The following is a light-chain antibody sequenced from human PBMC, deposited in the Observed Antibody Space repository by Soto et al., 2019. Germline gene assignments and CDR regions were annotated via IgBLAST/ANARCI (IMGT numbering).Light chain of an antibody. J-gene: IGLJ3*02. V-gene: IGLV2-23*03. CDR1: SSDVGSYNL. Sequence: QSALTQPASVSGSPGQSITISCTGTSSDVGSYNLVSWYQQHPGKAPKLMIYEGSKRPSGVSNRFSGSKSGNTASLTISGLQAEDEADYYSCSYAGSSTFGVFGGGTKLTVL. CDR2: EGS. CDR3: CSYAGSSTFGV.